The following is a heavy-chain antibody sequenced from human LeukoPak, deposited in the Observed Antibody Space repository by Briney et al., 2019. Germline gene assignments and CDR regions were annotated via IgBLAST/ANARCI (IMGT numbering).Heavy chain of an antibody. J-gene: IGHJ6*03. CDR2: IYYSWST. CDR3: ARGHYPTWVGYYMDV. V-gene: IGHV4-59*01. D-gene: IGHD3-10*01. Sequence: PSETLSLTCTVSGGFISSYYWSWIRQPPGKGLEWLGYIYYSWSTNYNPSLKSRVTISVDTSKNQFSLKLSSVTAADTAVYYCARGHYPTWVGYYMDVWGKGTTVTISS. CDR1: GGFISSYY.